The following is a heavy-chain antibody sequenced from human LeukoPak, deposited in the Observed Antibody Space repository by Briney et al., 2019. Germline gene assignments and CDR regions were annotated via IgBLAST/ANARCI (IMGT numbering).Heavy chain of an antibody. V-gene: IGHV3-74*01. Sequence: GGSLRLSCAASGFTVSNYWMHWVRQAPGKGLVWVSRINSDGTTTTYADSVKGRFTISRHIPKNTLYLQMNSLRAEDTAVYYCARHPGGSTSYYFDYWGQGTLATVSS. J-gene: IGHJ4*02. CDR3: ARHPGGSTSYYFDY. D-gene: IGHD2/OR15-2a*01. CDR1: GFTVSNYW. CDR2: INSDGTTT.